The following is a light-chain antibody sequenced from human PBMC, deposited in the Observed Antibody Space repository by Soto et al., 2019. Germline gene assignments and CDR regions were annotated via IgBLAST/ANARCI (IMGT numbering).Light chain of an antibody. V-gene: IGKV3-20*01. CDR1: QSVSSSY. CDR2: GAS. Sequence: EIVLTQSPGTLSLSPGERATLSCRASQSVSSSYLAWYQQKPGQAPRLLIYGASSRATGIPDRFSGSWSGTDFTLTISRLEPEDFEVYYCQQYGSSPGTFGQGTKVEIK. CDR3: QQYGSSPGT. J-gene: IGKJ1*01.